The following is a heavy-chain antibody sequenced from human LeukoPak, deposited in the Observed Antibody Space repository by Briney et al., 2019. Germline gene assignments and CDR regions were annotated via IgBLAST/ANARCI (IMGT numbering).Heavy chain of an antibody. J-gene: IGHJ6*03. CDR1: GFTFRSYG. Sequence: GGSLRLACVASGFTFRSYGMSWVRQSPGKGLEWVAFIWYNGGREYYPDSVKGRFTISRDNTKNTLYLETNSLRPDDTGIYYCAKDPVAAAGTFYYMAVWGKGTTVTVSS. CDR2: IWYNGGRE. CDR3: AKDPVAAAGTFYYMAV. V-gene: IGHV3-33*03. D-gene: IGHD6-13*01.